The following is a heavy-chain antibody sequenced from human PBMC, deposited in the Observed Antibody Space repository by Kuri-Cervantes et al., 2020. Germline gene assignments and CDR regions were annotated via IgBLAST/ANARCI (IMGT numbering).Heavy chain of an antibody. V-gene: IGHV3-15*01. CDR3: ARVGNYYYYGMDV. D-gene: IGHD3-10*01. CDR2: IKSKTDGGTT. J-gene: IGHJ6*02. CDR1: GFTFSNAW. Sequence: GESLKISCAASGFTFSNAWMSWVRQAPGKGLEWVGRIKSKTDGGTTDYAAPVKGRFTISRDDSKNTLYLQMNSLKTEDTAVYYCARVGNYYYYGMDVWGQGTTVTVSS.